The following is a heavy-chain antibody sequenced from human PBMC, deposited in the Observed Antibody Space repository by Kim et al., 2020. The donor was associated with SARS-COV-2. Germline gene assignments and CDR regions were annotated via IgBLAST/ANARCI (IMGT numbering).Heavy chain of an antibody. J-gene: IGHJ4*02. CDR1: GGSISSGGYY. CDR2: LYYSGST. V-gene: IGHV4-31*03. D-gene: IGHD3-10*01. CDR3: ARDGGSHIDY. Sequence: SETLSLTCTVSGGSISSGGYYWSWIRQHPGKGLEWIGYLYYSGSTYYNPSLKSRVTISVDTSKNQFSLKLSSVTAADTAVYYCARDGGSHIDYWGQGTLVTVSS.